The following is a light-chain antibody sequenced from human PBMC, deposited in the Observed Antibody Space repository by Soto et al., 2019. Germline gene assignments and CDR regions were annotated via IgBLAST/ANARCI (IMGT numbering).Light chain of an antibody. CDR2: EVS. J-gene: IGLJ3*02. V-gene: IGLV2-14*01. Sequence: QSVLTQPASVSGSPGQSIAISCTGTSSDVGAYKFVSWYQQHPGKAPKLLIHEVSNRPSGVSNRFSGSKSGNTASLTISGLQAEDEADYYCSSFTSSSTLVFGGGTKLTVL. CDR1: SSDVGAYKF. CDR3: SSFTSSSTLV.